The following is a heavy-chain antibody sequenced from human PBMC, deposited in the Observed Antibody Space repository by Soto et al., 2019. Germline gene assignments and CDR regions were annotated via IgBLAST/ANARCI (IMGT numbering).Heavy chain of an antibody. CDR2: IIPIFGTA. D-gene: IGHD4-17*01. Sequence: VQLVQSGAEVKKPGSSVKVSCKASGGTFSSYAISWVRQAPGQGLEWMGGIIPIFGTANYAQKFQGRVTITADESTSTAYMELSSLRSEDTAVYYCARQRGTVTKYYYYYYGMDVWGQGTTVTVSS. CDR3: ARQRGTVTKYYYYYYGMDV. V-gene: IGHV1-69*01. J-gene: IGHJ6*02. CDR1: GGTFSSYA.